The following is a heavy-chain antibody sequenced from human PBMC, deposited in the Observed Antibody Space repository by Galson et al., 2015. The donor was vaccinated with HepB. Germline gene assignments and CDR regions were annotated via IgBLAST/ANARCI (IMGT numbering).Heavy chain of an antibody. CDR2: ISAYNGNT. Sequence: SVKVSCKASGYTFTSYGISWVRQAPGQGLEWMGWISAYNGNTNYAQKLQSRVTMTTDTSTSTAYMELRSLRSDDTAVYYCARVVGATPRDYWYLDLWGRGTLVTVSS. CDR1: GYTFTSYG. D-gene: IGHD1-26*01. CDR3: ARVVGATPRDYWYLDL. J-gene: IGHJ2*01. V-gene: IGHV1-18*04.